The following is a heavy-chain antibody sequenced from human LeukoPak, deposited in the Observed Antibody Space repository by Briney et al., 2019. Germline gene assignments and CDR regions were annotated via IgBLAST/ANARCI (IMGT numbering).Heavy chain of an antibody. J-gene: IGHJ4*02. Sequence: GGSLRLSCAVSGFTVSSNYMSWVRQPPGKGLEWVSVIYSGGSTYYADSVKGRFTITRPDSRDTLYLQMNSLRVEDTAVYYCARDLSVVNPFDYWGQGTLVTVSS. CDR1: GFTVSSNY. V-gene: IGHV3-53*04. CDR2: IYSGGST. CDR3: ARDLSVVNPFDY.